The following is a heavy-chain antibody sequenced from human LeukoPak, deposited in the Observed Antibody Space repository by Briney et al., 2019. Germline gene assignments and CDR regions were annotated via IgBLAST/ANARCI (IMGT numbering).Heavy chain of an antibody. Sequence: GSLRLSCAASGFTFSSYGMIWGRQAPGKGLEWVSAISGSGGGTYYADSVKGRFTSSRVNSKDSLYLEMNSLRGEETAVYYCAKGAGYYPYAAFDIWGQGAMVTVSS. D-gene: IGHD3-22*01. J-gene: IGHJ3*02. CDR3: AKGAGYYPYAAFDI. CDR2: ISGSGGGT. V-gene: IGHV3-23*01. CDR1: GFTFSSYG.